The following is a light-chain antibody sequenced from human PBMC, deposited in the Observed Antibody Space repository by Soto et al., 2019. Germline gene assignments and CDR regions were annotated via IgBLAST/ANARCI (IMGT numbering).Light chain of an antibody. J-gene: IGKJ1*01. Sequence: ETVLTKTTGTLSLSPGERATLSCRASQSVSSSYLAWYQQKPGQAPRLLIYRTSNRATGIPDRFSGSGSGTDFTLTISRLEPEDFAVYWCQQYDSSPRTFGQGTKVDIK. CDR2: RTS. V-gene: IGKV3-20*01. CDR1: QSVSSSY. CDR3: QQYDSSPRT.